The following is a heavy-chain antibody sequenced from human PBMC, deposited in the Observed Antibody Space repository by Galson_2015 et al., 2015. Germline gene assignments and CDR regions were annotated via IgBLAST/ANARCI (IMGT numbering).Heavy chain of an antibody. CDR2: IYPGDSDT. CDR3: ARRDSYYDILTGYIPNNWFDP. D-gene: IGHD3-9*01. Sequence: QSGAEVKKPGESLKISCKGSGYSFTSYWIGWVRQMPGKGLEWMGIIYPGDSDTRHSPSFQGQVTISADKSISTAYLQWSSLKASDTAMYYCARRDSYYDILTGYIPNNWFDPWGRGTLVTVSS. V-gene: IGHV5-51*01. CDR1: GYSFTSYW. J-gene: IGHJ5*02.